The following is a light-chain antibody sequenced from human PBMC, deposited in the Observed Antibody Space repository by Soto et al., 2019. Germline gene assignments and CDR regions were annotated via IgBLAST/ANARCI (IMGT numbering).Light chain of an antibody. CDR3: QQGSDCPWT. CDR2: DTS. J-gene: IGKJ1*01. Sequence: IGMSQSPTVLSLSPASRTTISCRASESVSTNLAWFQQKPGQAPRLLISDTSTRHTGVPARFSGGGSGTEFTLTISGLQSEDFAVYSCQQGSDCPWTFGEGTKVDIK. CDR1: ESVSTN. V-gene: IGKV3-15*01.